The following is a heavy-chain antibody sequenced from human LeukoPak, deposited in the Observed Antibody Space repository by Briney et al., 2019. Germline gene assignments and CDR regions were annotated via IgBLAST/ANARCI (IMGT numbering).Heavy chain of an antibody. J-gene: IGHJ5*02. Sequence: SETLSLTCTVSGYSISSGYYWGWIRQPPGKGLEWIGSIYHSGSTNYNPSLKSRVTISVDTSKNQFSLKLSSVTAADTAVYYCARGSKYYGSKNWFDPWGQGTLVTVSS. V-gene: IGHV4-38-2*02. CDR2: IYHSGST. D-gene: IGHD3-10*01. CDR3: ARGSKYYGSKNWFDP. CDR1: GYSISSGYY.